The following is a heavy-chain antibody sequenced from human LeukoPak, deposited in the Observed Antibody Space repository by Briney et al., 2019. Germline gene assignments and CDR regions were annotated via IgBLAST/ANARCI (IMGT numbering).Heavy chain of an antibody. D-gene: IGHD3-10*01. J-gene: IGHJ5*02. CDR1: GGPVNSYY. CDR3: ARHYGP. V-gene: IGHV4-59*08. CDR2: IHYSGNT. Sequence: SETLSLTCTVSGGPVNSYYWSWIRQPPGKGLEWIGYIHYSGNTNYNPSLKSRVTISVDTSKNQFSLKLNSVTAADTAVYYYARHYGPWGQGALVTVSS.